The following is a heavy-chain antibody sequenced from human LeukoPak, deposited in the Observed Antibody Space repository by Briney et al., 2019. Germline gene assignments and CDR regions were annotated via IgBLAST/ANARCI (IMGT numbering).Heavy chain of an antibody. CDR1: GFTFSSYA. J-gene: IGHJ2*01. Sequence: GGSLRLSCAASGFTFSSYAMSWVRQAPGKGLEWVSAISGSGGSTYYADSVKGRFTISRDNSKNTLYLQMNSLRAEDTAVYYCAKFPAGSVVPAATDLYWYFDLWGRGTLVTVSS. D-gene: IGHD2-2*01. CDR2: ISGSGGST. V-gene: IGHV3-23*01. CDR3: AKFPAGSVVPAATDLYWYFDL.